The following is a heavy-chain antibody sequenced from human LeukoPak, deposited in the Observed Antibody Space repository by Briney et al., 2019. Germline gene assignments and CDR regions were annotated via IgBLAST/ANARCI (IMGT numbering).Heavy chain of an antibody. Sequence: PSETLSLTCTVSGGSISSYYWSWIRQPPGKGLEWIGYIYYRGSTDYNPSLKSRVTISLGTSKNQFSLKLSSVTAADTAVYYCVRGLVTTADYWGQGTLVTVSS. V-gene: IGHV4-59*01. CDR2: IYYRGST. D-gene: IGHD4-17*01. J-gene: IGHJ4*02. CDR3: VRGLVTTADY. CDR1: GGSISSYY.